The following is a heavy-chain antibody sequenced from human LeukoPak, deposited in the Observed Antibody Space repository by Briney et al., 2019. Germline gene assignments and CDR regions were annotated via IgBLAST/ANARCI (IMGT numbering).Heavy chain of an antibody. J-gene: IGHJ3*02. CDR3: ARGGDIVVVVAATGAFDI. Sequence: SETLSLTCAVYGGSFSGYYWSWIRQPPGKGLEWIGEINHSGSANYNPSLKSRVTISVDTSKNQFSLKLSSVTAADTAVYYCARGGDIVVVVAATGAFDIWGQGTMVTVSS. CDR2: INHSGSA. D-gene: IGHD2-15*01. CDR1: GGSFSGYY. V-gene: IGHV4-34*01.